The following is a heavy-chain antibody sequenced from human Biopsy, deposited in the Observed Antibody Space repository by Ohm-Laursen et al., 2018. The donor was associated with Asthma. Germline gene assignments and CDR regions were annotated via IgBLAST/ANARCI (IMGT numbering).Heavy chain of an antibody. D-gene: IGHD1-26*01. CDR2: IWFDGSKK. CDR3: ATNSGAYKNSLGDGLDV. V-gene: IGHV3-33*01. CDR1: GFTFTTYG. J-gene: IGHJ6*02. Sequence: SLRLSCAASGFTFTTYGMHWVRQAPGRGLEWVGVIWFDGSKKYYADSVKCRFTISRDNSKKMLYLQMNSLRAEDTAVYYCATNSGAYKNSLGDGLDVWGQGTTVIVSS.